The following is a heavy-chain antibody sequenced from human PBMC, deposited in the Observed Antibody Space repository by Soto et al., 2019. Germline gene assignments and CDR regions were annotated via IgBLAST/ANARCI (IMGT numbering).Heavy chain of an antibody. V-gene: IGHV3-23*01. CDR2: IRSTGTSS. D-gene: IGHD3-10*01. Sequence: GGSLRLSCAAPGFTFSSYAMNWVRQSPGKGLQWVSGIRSTGTSSYYADSVKGRFTISRDNSKNTLYLQMNSLRAEDTAVYYCAKEVARMVRGVGPFYYYYGMDVWGQGTTVTVSS. CDR1: GFTFSSYA. J-gene: IGHJ6*02. CDR3: AKEVARMVRGVGPFYYYYGMDV.